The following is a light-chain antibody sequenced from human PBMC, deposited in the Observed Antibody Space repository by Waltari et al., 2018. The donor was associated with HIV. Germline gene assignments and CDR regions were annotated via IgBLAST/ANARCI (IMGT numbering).Light chain of an antibody. J-gene: IGLJ3*02. V-gene: IGLV1-44*01. CDR2: SSN. CDR1: PSNIGSNT. Sequence: QSVLTQPPSASGTPGQRVTISCSGSPSNIGSNTVNWYQQLPGTAPRLLIYSSNQRPSGVPDRFSGSKSGTSASLAISGLQSEDEADYYCATWDDSLNGPVFGGGTKLTVL. CDR3: ATWDDSLNGPV.